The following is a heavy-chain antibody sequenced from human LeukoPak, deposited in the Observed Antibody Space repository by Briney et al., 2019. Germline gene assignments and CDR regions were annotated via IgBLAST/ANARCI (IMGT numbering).Heavy chain of an antibody. CDR2: ISAYNGNT. CDR3: ARGSGAYSGSYYAWFDP. D-gene: IGHD1-26*01. V-gene: IGHV1-18*01. J-gene: IGHJ5*02. Sequence: ASVKVSCKASGYTFTSYGLSWVRQAPGQGLEWVGWISAYNGNTNYAQKLQGRVTMTTDTSTSTANMELRSLRSDDTAVYYCARGSGAYSGSYYAWFDPWGQGTLVTVSS. CDR1: GYTFTSYG.